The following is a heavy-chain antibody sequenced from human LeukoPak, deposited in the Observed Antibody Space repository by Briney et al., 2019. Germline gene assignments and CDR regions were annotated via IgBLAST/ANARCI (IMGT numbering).Heavy chain of an antibody. CDR3: ARQGSYYYGSGTYYNGHFDY. CDR2: IYYSGSA. Sequence: SETLSLTCTVSGGSINSSSYYWGWIRQPPGKGLEWIGSIYYSGSAFYNPSLKSRVTISVDTAKNQFSLKLTSVTAADTAVYYCARQGSYYYGSGTYYNGHFDYWAQGTLVTVSS. CDR1: GGSINSSSYY. D-gene: IGHD3-10*01. V-gene: IGHV4-39*01. J-gene: IGHJ4*02.